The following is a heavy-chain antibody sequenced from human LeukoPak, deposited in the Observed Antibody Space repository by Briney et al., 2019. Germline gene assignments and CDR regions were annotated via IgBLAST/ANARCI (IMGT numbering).Heavy chain of an antibody. D-gene: IGHD3-22*01. Sequence: GGSLRLSCAASGFTFSSYSMNWVRQAPGKRLEWVSSISSSSSYIYYADSVKGRFTISRDNAKNSLYLQMNSLRAEDTAVYYCARDTPSYDSSGYYPLGYYYYYMDVWGKGTTVTVSS. CDR2: ISSSSSYI. CDR1: GFTFSSYS. CDR3: ARDTPSYDSSGYYPLGYYYYYMDV. V-gene: IGHV3-21*01. J-gene: IGHJ6*03.